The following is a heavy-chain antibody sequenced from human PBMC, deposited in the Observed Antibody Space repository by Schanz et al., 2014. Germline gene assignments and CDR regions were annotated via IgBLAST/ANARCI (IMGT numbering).Heavy chain of an antibody. CDR2: IIPILDVG. Sequence: VQLVQSGADVKKPGSSVRVSCKASGGTFSRLTFSWVRQARGQGLEWVGRIIPILDVGNYAQQFQGRVTFTADKSTSTAYMELSSLRYEDTVLYYCARGTMPGAFDIWGQGTMVTVSS. CDR3: ARGTMPGAFDI. J-gene: IGHJ3*02. D-gene: IGHD1-26*01. V-gene: IGHV1-69*09. CDR1: GGTFSRLT.